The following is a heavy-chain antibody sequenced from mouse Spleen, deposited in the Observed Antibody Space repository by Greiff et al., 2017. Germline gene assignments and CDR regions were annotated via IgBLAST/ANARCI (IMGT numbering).Heavy chain of an antibody. D-gene: IGHD2-3*01. CDR2: IYPGDGDT. CDR1: GYAFSSSW. J-gene: IGHJ4*01. Sequence: VQLQQSGPELVKPGASVKISCKASGYAFSSSWMNWVKQRPGKGLEWIGRIYPGDGDTNYNEKFKGKATLTADKSSSTAYMQLNSLTSEDSAVYFCARWFYDGYYVAMDYWGQGTSVTVSS. V-gene: IGHV1-82*01. CDR3: ARWFYDGYYVAMDY.